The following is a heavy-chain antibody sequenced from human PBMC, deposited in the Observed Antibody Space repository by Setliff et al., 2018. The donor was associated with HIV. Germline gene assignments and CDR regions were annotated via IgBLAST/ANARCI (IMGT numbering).Heavy chain of an antibody. V-gene: IGHV3-9*01. CDR3: ARDNGRYFDRGWFDP. CDR2: ISWNSGSI. CDR1: GFTFDDYA. Sequence: SLKISCAASGFTFDDYAMHWVRQAPGKGLGWVSGISWNSGSIGYADSVKGRFTISRDNAKNSLYLQMNSLRAEDTAVYYCARDNGRYFDRGWFDPWGQGALVTVSS. J-gene: IGHJ5*02. D-gene: IGHD3-9*01.